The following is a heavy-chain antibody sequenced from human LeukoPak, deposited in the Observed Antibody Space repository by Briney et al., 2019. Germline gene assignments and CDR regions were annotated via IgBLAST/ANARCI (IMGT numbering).Heavy chain of an antibody. Sequence: SETLSLTCTVSGGSISSSSYYWGWIRQPPGKGLEWIGSIYYSGSTYYNPSLKTRVTLSVDTSKNQFSLKLSSVTAADTAVYYCARRRGWFDPWGQGTLVTVSS. V-gene: IGHV4-39*01. CDR3: ARRRGWFDP. CDR2: IYYSGST. J-gene: IGHJ5*02. CDR1: GGSISSSSYY.